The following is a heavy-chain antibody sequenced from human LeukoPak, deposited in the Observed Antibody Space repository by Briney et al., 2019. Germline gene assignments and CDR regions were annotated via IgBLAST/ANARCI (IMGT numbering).Heavy chain of an antibody. Sequence: SSETLPLTCAVSGGSISSGSYYWSWIRQPPGKGLEWIGEINHSGSTNYSPSLKSRVTLSVDTSKNQFSLRLSSVTAADTAVYYCARRTFGGVIAYWGQGTLVTVSS. CDR3: ARRTFGGVIAY. V-gene: IGHV4-39*07. CDR2: INHSGST. CDR1: GGSISSGSYY. J-gene: IGHJ4*02. D-gene: IGHD3-16*02.